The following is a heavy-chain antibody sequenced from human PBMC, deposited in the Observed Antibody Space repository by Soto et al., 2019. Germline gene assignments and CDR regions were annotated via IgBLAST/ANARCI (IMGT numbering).Heavy chain of an antibody. D-gene: IGHD3-10*01. CDR1: GFTFSKYG. V-gene: IGHV3-30*18. J-gene: IGHJ6*02. CDR2: ISYDGYLK. Sequence: GVSLRLSCEASGFTFSKYGMQWVRQAPGKGLEWVAVISYDGYLKYYVDSVKGRFTVARDNSKNTLFLEMNSLRVEDTAVYFCAKDFKVSGSHYGTLNYYYGMDVWGQGTTVTVSS. CDR3: AKDFKVSGSHYGTLNYYYGMDV.